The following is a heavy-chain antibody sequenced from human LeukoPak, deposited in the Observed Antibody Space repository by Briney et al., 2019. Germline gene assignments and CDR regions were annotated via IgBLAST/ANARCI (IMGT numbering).Heavy chain of an antibody. V-gene: IGHV3-21*01. CDR3: ASGSYGDHLYYFDY. J-gene: IGHJ4*02. D-gene: IGHD4-17*01. CDR1: GSTFSGYS. CDR2: LSRTSSYI. Sequence: GGSLRLSCAASGSTFSGYSMNWVRQAPGKGLEWVSSLSRTSSYIYYADSVKGRFTISRDDAKNSLYLQMNSLRAEDTAVYYCASGSYGDHLYYFDYWGQGTLVTVSS.